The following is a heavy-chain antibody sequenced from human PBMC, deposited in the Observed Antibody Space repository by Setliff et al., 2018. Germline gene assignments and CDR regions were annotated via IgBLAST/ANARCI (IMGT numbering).Heavy chain of an antibody. Sequence: ASVKVSCKASGYSFAKYALHRVRQAPGQRLEWMGWINAGNGNTKCSQNFQGRVTITRDTSASTAYVELSSLRSEDTAVYYCAREVLPLVREEAFYIWGQGTMVTVSS. V-gene: IGHV1-3*01. CDR3: AREVLPLVREEAFYI. CDR1: GYSFAKYA. J-gene: IGHJ3*02. D-gene: IGHD2-2*01. CDR2: INAGNGNT.